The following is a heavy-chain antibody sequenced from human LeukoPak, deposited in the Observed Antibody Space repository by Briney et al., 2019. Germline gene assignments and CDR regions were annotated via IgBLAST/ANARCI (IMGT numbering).Heavy chain of an antibody. Sequence: GGSLRLSCAASGFTFSSYEMNWVRQAPGKGLVCVSRINPDGRGTNYADSVKGRFTIFRDNARDTLYLQMNSLTAEDTAVYYCARDTYSSPDYWGQGTLVTVSS. CDR1: GFTFSSYE. D-gene: IGHD2-15*01. J-gene: IGHJ4*02. CDR3: ARDTYSSPDY. V-gene: IGHV3-74*01. CDR2: INPDGRGT.